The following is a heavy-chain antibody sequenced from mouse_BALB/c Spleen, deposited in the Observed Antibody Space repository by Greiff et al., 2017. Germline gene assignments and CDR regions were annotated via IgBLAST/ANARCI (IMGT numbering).Heavy chain of an antibody. CDR1: GFSLTGYG. Sequence: QVQLQESGPGLVAPSQSLSITCTASGFSLTGYGVHWVRQPPGKGLEWLGMICGDGSTDYNSALKSRLSISKDNSKSQVFLKMNSLQTDDTARYYCASLTTATGAYWGQGTLVTVSA. D-gene: IGHD1-2*01. V-gene: IGHV2-6-7*01. CDR3: ASLTTATGAY. CDR2: ICGDGST. J-gene: IGHJ3*01.